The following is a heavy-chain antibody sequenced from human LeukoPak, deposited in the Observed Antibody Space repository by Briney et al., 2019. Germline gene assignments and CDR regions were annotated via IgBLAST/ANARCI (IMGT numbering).Heavy chain of an antibody. J-gene: IGHJ6*02. CDR2: IYYSGST. V-gene: IGHV4-39*01. D-gene: IGHD3-10*01. CDR1: GGSISSSSYY. CDR3: ARHIVGDDNYYYGMDV. Sequence: SETLSLTCTVSGGSISSSSYYWGWIRQPPGKGLEWIGSIYYSGSTYYNPSLKSRVTISVDTSKNQFSLKLSSVTAADTAVYYCARHIVGDDNYYYGMDVWGQGTTVTVSS.